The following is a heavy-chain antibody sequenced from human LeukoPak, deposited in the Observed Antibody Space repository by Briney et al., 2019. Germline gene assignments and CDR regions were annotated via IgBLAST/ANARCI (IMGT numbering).Heavy chain of an antibody. CDR2: ISTRSTYI. Sequence: GGSLRLSCAASGFTFSSYSMNWVHQAPGKGLEWVSSISTRSTYIYYADSVKGRFTISRDNARNSLSLQMNSLRAEDTAFYYCAARDSYGSGSYPIDYWGQGTLVTVSS. D-gene: IGHD3-10*01. CDR3: AARDSYGSGSYPIDY. CDR1: GFTFSSYS. J-gene: IGHJ4*02. V-gene: IGHV3-21*01.